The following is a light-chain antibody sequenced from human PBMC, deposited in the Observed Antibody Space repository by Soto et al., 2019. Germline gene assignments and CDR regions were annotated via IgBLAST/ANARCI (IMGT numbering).Light chain of an antibody. CDR1: QSVSEY. Sequence: EVVMTQSPATLSVSPWERATLSCRASQSVSEYLAWYQQKPGQAPRLLIYGASTRATGIPARFSGSGSGTEFTLTISSLQSEDFAVYYCQQYHIWPSITFGQGTRLEVK. CDR2: GAS. J-gene: IGKJ5*01. CDR3: QQYHIWPSIT. V-gene: IGKV3-15*01.